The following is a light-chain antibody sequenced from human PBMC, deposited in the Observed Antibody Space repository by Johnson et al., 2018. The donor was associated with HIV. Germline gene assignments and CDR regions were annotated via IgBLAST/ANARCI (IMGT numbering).Light chain of an antibody. V-gene: IGLV1-51*02. CDR2: KND. J-gene: IGLJ1*01. CDR1: SSTIGNNY. CDR3: GTWDTSLTKGGV. Sequence: QSVLTQPPSVSVAPGQKVTISCSGSSSTIGNNYVSWYQVLPGTAPKLLIYKNDKRPSGIPDRFSGSKSGTSATLGITGLQTGDEADYYCGTWDTSLTKGGVFGTGTKVTVL.